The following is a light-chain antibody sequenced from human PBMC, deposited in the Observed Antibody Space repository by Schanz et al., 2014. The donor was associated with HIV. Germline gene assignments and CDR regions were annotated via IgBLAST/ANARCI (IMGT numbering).Light chain of an antibody. V-gene: IGKV1-5*03. CDR1: QTVFTD. CDR2: RAS. CDR3: QQYDSDSYT. J-gene: IGKJ2*01. Sequence: DIQMTQSPSSLSASLRDRVTITCRASQTVFTDLAWYQQKPGEAPKLLIYRASKLDSGVPSRFSGSGSGTDFTLTISSLQSDDFATYYCQQYDSDSYTFGQGTKLEIQ.